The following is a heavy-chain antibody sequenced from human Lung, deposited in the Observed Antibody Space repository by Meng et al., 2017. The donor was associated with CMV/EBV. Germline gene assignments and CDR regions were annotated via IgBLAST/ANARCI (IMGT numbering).Heavy chain of an antibody. CDR3: ARDRGALWFGKFDS. Sequence: GGSXRLXXAASGLTVSRNYMNWVRQAPGKGLEWVSVLYPSGATFYADSVKGRFTISRDSSKNTLYLQKNSLGLDDTAVYYCARDRGALWFGKFDSWGQGTXVTVSS. CDR1: GLTVSRNY. D-gene: IGHD3-10*01. V-gene: IGHV3-53*01. J-gene: IGHJ4*02. CDR2: LYPSGAT.